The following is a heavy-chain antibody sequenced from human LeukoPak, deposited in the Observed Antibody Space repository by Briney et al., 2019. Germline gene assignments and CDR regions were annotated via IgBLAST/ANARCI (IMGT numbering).Heavy chain of an antibody. Sequence: SETLSLTCTVSGGSITGYYWNWIRQPPGKGLEWIGYIYSSGSTDYNPSLKSRVTMSVDTSKNQFSLNLSSVTATDTAVYYCARYVALSGGYLDYWGQGTLVPVSS. CDR3: ARYVALSGGYLDY. V-gene: IGHV4-4*09. CDR2: IYSSGST. D-gene: IGHD2-15*01. J-gene: IGHJ4*02. CDR1: GGSITGYY.